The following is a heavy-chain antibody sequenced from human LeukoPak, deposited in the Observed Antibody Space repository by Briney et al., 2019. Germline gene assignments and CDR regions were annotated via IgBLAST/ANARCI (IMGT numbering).Heavy chain of an antibody. J-gene: IGHJ4*02. CDR2: TSWNSGSI. CDR3: AKGGRYYYDSSGYSFDY. D-gene: IGHD3-22*01. CDR1: GFTFDDYA. V-gene: IGHV3-9*01. Sequence: PGRSLRLSCAASGFTFDDYAMHWVRQAPGKGLEWVSGTSWNSGSIGYADSVKGRFTISRDNAKNSLYLQMNSLRAEDTALYYCAKGGRYYYDSSGYSFDYWGQGTLVTVSS.